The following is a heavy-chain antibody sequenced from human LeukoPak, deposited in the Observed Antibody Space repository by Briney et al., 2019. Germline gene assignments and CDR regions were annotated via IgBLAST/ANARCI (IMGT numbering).Heavy chain of an antibody. D-gene: IGHD6-13*01. J-gene: IGHJ6*04. CDR1: GFTVSSNY. CDR2: IYSGGST. Sequence: GGSLRLSCAASGFTVSSNYMSWVRQAPGKGLEWVSVIYSGGSTYYADSVKGRFTISRDNSKNTLYLQMNSLRAEDTAVYYCATDIAPYGMDVWGKGTTVTVSS. CDR3: ATDIAPYGMDV. V-gene: IGHV3-66*01.